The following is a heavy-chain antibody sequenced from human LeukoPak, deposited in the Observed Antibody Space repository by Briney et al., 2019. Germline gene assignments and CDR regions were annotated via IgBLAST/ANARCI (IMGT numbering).Heavy chain of an antibody. CDR3: ARTSITMVRGVIIEVFDY. V-gene: IGHV3-7*03. Sequence: AGSLTLSCAASGFTISSYWLSWVGQAPPKELQWVANKNQHRSEKYYVHSVKSRFTISRDNAKNSLYLQMNSLRAEDTAVYYCARTSITMVRGVIIEVFDYWGQGTLVTVSS. CDR1: GFTISSYW. CDR2: KNQHRSEK. D-gene: IGHD3-10*01. J-gene: IGHJ4*02.